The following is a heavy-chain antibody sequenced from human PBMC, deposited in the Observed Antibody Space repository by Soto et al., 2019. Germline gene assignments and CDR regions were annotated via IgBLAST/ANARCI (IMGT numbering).Heavy chain of an antibody. Sequence: VGSLRLSCAASGFTVSSNYMSWVRQAPGKGLEWVSVIYSGGSTYYADSVKGRFTISRDNSKNTLYLQMNSLRAEDTAVYYCARVSAAGTPIYYFDYWGQGTLVTVSS. CDR1: GFTVSSNY. V-gene: IGHV3-53*01. CDR3: ARVSAAGTPIYYFDY. D-gene: IGHD6-13*01. CDR2: IYSGGST. J-gene: IGHJ4*02.